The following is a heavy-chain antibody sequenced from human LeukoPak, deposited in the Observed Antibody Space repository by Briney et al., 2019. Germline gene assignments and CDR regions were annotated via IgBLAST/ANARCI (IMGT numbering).Heavy chain of an antibody. CDR2: IKQDGSEK. J-gene: IGHJ3*02. D-gene: IGHD3-22*01. CDR1: GFTFSSYW. V-gene: IGHV3-7*01. CDR3: AREGDSSGYYYVAFDI. Sequence: PGGSLRLSCAASGFTFSSYWMSWVRQAPGKGLEWVANIKQDGSEKYYVDSVKGRFTISRDNAKNSPYLQMNSLRAEDTAVYYCAREGDSSGYYYVAFDIWGQGTMVTVSS.